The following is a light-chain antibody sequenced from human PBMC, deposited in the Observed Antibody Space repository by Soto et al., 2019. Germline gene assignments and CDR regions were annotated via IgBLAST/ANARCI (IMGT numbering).Light chain of an antibody. CDR2: DDS. J-gene: IGLJ2*01. Sequence: SYELTQPPSVSVAPGQTARITCGENNIGSKSVHWYQQKPGQAPVLVVYDDSDRPSGIPDRFSGSNSGNTATLTIRRVEAGDEGDYYCQVWDSDAYVVFGGGTKLTVL. V-gene: IGLV3-21*02. CDR1: NIGSKS. CDR3: QVWDSDAYVV.